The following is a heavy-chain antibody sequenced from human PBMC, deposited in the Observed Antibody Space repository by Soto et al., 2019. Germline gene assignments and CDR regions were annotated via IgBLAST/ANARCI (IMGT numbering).Heavy chain of an antibody. V-gene: IGHV6-1*01. CDR2: TYYRSRWYN. CDR1: GDSVSSISAT. D-gene: IGHD3-16*01. Sequence: SQTLSLTCAISGDSVSSISATWNWIRQSPSRGLEWLGRTYYRSRWYNDYAVSVKSRITINPDTSKNQFFLQLNSVTPDDTAVYYCARVTWGPPDYWGQGTLVTVSS. CDR3: ARVTWGPPDY. J-gene: IGHJ4*02.